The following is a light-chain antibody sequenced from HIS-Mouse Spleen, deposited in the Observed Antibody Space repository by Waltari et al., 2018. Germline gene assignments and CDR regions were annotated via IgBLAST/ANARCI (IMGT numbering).Light chain of an antibody. CDR1: SGRIASNY. CDR2: EDN. V-gene: IGLV6-57*04. Sequence: NFMLTQPHSVSESPGKTVTISCTRSSGRIASNYVQRYQQRPGSAPTTVIYEDNQRPSGVPDRFSGSIDSSSNSASLTISGLKTEDEADYYCQSYDSSNQVFGGGTKLTVL. CDR3: QSYDSSNQV. J-gene: IGLJ3*02.